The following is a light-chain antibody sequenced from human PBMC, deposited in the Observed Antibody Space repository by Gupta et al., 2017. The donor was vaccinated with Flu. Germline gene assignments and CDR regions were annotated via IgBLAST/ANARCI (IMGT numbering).Light chain of an antibody. CDR1: QSISSY. CDR3: QQSYSTPLT. Sequence: DIQVTQSPSSLSASVGDIVTITCRASQSISSYLNWYQQKPGKAPKLLIYAASSLQSGVPSRFSGSGSGTDFTLTISSLQPEDFATYYCQQSYSTPLTFGGGTKVEIK. J-gene: IGKJ4*01. V-gene: IGKV1-39*01. CDR2: AAS.